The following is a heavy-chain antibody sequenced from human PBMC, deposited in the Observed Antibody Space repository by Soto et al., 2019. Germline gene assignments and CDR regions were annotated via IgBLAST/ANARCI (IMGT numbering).Heavy chain of an antibody. Sequence: QVQLQESGPGLVKPSQTLSLICTVSGGSISSGGYYWSWIRQHPGKGLAWIGYIYSSGSTYYNPSLKRRLXXTXDXLKNHFSLSLRSVTAADTAVYYCARDGDGSGYFLDFWGQGTLVTVSS. CDR3: ARDGDGSGYFLDF. CDR2: IYSSGST. D-gene: IGHD3-22*01. V-gene: IGHV4-31*03. CDR1: GGSISSGGYY. J-gene: IGHJ4*02.